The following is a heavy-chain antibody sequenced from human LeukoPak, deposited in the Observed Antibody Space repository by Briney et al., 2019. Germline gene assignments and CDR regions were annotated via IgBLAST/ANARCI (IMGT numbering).Heavy chain of an antibody. CDR2: ISSSSSTI. CDR3: ARGWCSSTSCYGGWFDP. Sequence: GGSLRLSCAASGFTFSSYSMNWVRQAPGKGLEWVSYISSSSSTIYYADSVKGRFTISRDNAKNSLYLQMNSLRAEDTAVYYCARGWCSSTSCYGGWFDPWGQGTLVTVSS. J-gene: IGHJ5*02. V-gene: IGHV3-48*04. D-gene: IGHD2-2*01. CDR1: GFTFSSYS.